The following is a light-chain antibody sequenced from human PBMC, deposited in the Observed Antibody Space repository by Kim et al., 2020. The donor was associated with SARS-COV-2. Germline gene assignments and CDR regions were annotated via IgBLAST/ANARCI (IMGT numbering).Light chain of an antibody. CDR2: SSS. V-gene: IGKV3-15*01. Sequence: SPGERATLSCRASQTVRTNLAWYQQKPGQPPRLIIYSSSTRATGVPVRFSGSGSGTEFTLTISSLQSEDYALYYCQQYNNWLFTFGPGTKVDIK. CDR1: QTVRTN. CDR3: QQYNNWLFT. J-gene: IGKJ3*01.